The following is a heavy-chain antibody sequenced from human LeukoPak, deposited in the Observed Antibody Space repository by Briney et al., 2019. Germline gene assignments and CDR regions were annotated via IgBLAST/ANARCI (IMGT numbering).Heavy chain of an antibody. D-gene: IGHD2-2*02. CDR2: IKQDGSEK. V-gene: IGHV3-7*01. CDR3: ARDHCSSTSCYNDAFDI. CDR1: GFTFSSYA. Sequence: GGSLRLSCAASGFTFSSYAMSWVRQAPGKGLEWVANIKQDGSEKYYVDSVKGRFTISRDNAKNSLYLQMNSLRAEDTAVYYCARDHCSSTSCYNDAFDIWGQGTMVTVSS. J-gene: IGHJ3*02.